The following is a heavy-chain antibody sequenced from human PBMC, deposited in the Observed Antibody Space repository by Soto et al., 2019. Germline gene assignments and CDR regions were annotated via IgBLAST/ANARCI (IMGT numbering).Heavy chain of an antibody. CDR3: ARVEEGPPTLDY. Sequence: ASVKVSCKASGYTFTSYAMHWVRQAPGQRLEWMGWINAGNGNTKYSRKFQGRVTITRDTSASTAYLELSSLRSEDTAVYYCARVEEGPPTLDYWGQGTLVTVPQ. CDR2: INAGNGNT. CDR1: GYTFTSYA. J-gene: IGHJ4*02. V-gene: IGHV1-3*01. D-gene: IGHD1-1*01.